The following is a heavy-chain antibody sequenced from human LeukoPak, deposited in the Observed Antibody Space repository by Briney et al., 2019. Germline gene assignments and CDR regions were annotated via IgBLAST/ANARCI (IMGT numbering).Heavy chain of an antibody. D-gene: IGHD6-13*01. V-gene: IGHV1-24*01. CDR2: FDPEDGET. CDR3: ATDRIAAAGTWGYYYYGMAV. Sequence: ASVKVSCKVSGYTLTELSMHWVRQAPGKGLEWMGGFDPEDGETIYAQKFQGRVTMTEDTSTDTAYIELSSLRSEDTAVYYCATDRIAAAGTWGYYYYGMAVWREGTTVTV. CDR1: GYTLTELS. J-gene: IGHJ6*01.